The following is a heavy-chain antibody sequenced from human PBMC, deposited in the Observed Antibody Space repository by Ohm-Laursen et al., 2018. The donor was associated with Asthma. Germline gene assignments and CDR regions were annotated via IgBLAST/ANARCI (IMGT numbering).Heavy chain of an antibody. J-gene: IGHJ4*02. CDR1: GGSISSGGYY. CDR2: IYYSGST. V-gene: IGHV4-31*11. CDR3: AREDFDWPPGYCDY. Sequence: TLSLTCAVSGGSISSGGYYWSWIRQHPGKGLEWIGYIYYSGSTHYNPSLKSRVTISIDTSKNQFSLKLSSVTAADTAVYYCAREDFDWPPGYCDYWGQGTLVTVSS. D-gene: IGHD3-9*01.